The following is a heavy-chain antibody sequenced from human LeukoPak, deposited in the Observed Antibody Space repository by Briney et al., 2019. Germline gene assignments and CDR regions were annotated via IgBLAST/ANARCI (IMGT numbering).Heavy chain of an antibody. D-gene: IGHD3-22*01. CDR1: GFTVSSNY. J-gene: IGHJ5*02. Sequence: PGGSLRLSCAASGFTVSSNYMSWVRQAPGKGLEWVSVIYSGGSTYYADSVKGRFTISRAKNTLYLQMNSLRAEDTAVYYCARVLSGSWDWFDPWGQGTLVTVSS. V-gene: IGHV3-66*01. CDR3: ARVLSGSWDWFDP. CDR2: IYSGGST.